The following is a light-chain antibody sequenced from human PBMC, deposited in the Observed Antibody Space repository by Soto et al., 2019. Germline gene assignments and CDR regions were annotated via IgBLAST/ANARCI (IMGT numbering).Light chain of an antibody. CDR1: QSVSSSY. CDR3: QQYGSSYFT. J-gene: IGKJ3*01. CDR2: GAS. V-gene: IGKV3-20*01. Sequence: EIVLTQSPGTLSLSPGERATLSCRASQSVSSSYLAWYQQKPGQAPRLLIYGASSRATGIPGRFSGSGSGTDFTLTISRLEPEDFAVYYCQQYGSSYFTFGPGTKVDIK.